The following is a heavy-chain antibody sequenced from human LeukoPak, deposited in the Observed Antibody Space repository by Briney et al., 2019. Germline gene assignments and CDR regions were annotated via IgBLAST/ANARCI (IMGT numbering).Heavy chain of an antibody. CDR2: IWHDGSHK. J-gene: IGHJ4*02. CDR1: AFPFSSYG. CDR3: ASGDYSSGWYLGY. Sequence: PGGTLSLSCAASAFPFSSYGMHWVRQPPGKGLGWVAVIWHDGSHKYYADSVKGRFTISRDNSKNTLYLQMNSLRAEDAAVYYCASGDYSSGWYLGYWGQGTLVTVSS. V-gene: IGHV3-33*01. D-gene: IGHD6-19*01.